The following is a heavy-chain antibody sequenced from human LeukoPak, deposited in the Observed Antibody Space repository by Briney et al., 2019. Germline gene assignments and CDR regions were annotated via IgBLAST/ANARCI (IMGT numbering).Heavy chain of an antibody. Sequence: PGGSLRLSCVVSGFTFSSYSMIWVRQAPGKGLQWVANMKKDGSETKYVDSVKGRFTISRDNAKNSLYLQMNGLRAEDTAVYYCGRHRSGSGTYFIDYWGQGTLVSVSS. CDR1: GFTFSSYS. D-gene: IGHD3-10*01. V-gene: IGHV3-7*01. CDR3: GRHRSGSGTYFIDY. J-gene: IGHJ4*02. CDR2: MKKDGSET.